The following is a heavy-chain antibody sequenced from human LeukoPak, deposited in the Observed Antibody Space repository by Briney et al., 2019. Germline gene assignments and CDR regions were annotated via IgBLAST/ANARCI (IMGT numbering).Heavy chain of an antibody. CDR1: GFTLNTYY. Sequence: GGSLRLSCAGSGFTLNTYYMSWVRQAPGKGLEWVANINPDGTEKFYVHSLKGRHTISRDNGKNLVYLQMNSLRAEDTAVYYCARSGGNIYDWALDIWGQGTMVTVSS. CDR3: ARSGGNIYDWALDI. CDR2: INPDGTEK. J-gene: IGHJ3*02. D-gene: IGHD3-16*01. V-gene: IGHV3-7*01.